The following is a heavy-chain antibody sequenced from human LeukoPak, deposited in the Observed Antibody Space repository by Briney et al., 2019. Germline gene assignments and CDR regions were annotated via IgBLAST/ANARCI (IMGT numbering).Heavy chain of an antibody. CDR3: ATISGSKYGGTSYFDY. Sequence: SVTVSFKSSGGTFISYAVSWVRQAPGQGLEGMGGIIPIFGTTNYAQKFQGRVTITTDESTSTAYMELSSLRSEDTAVYYCATISGSKYGGTSYFDYWGQGTLVTVSS. CDR1: GGTFISYA. D-gene: IGHD4-23*01. V-gene: IGHV1-69*05. CDR2: IIPIFGTT. J-gene: IGHJ4*02.